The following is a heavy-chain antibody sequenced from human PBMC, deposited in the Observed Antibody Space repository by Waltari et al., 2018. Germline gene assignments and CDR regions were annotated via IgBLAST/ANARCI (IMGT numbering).Heavy chain of an antibody. CDR2: INSDCST. D-gene: IGHD3-22*01. CDR1: GFTVNSNY. V-gene: IGHV3-53*02. Sequence: EVQLVETGGGLIQPGGSLIISCAASGFTVNSNYMSWIRQAPGKGLEWVSLINSDCSTYYADSVKGRFTISRDNSKNTLNLQMNSLRAEDTAVYYCASSLDSSGSTWGQGTLVTVSS. CDR3: ASSLDSSGST. J-gene: IGHJ5*02.